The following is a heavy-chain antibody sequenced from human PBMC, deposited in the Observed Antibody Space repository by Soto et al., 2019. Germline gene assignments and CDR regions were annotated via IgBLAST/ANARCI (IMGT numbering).Heavy chain of an antibody. CDR1: GFTFDHYA. CDR3: AKFLDGPVDTSMGYAFDI. J-gene: IGHJ3*02. CDR2: ISWNSNSI. Sequence: GGSLRLSCAASGFTFDHYAMHWVRQAPGKGLEWVGGISWNSNSIGYVDSVKGRFTISRDSAKNSLYLQMNSLRTEDTAVYYCAKFLDGPVDTSMGYAFDIWGQGTMVTVSS. D-gene: IGHD5-18*01. V-gene: IGHV3-9*01.